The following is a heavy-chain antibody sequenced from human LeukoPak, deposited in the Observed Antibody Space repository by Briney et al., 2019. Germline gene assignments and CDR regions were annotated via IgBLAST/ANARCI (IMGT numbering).Heavy chain of an antibody. J-gene: IGHJ4*02. Sequence: PGGSLRLSCAASGFTFSSYWMHWVRQAPGKGLVWVSRLNADGNSITYADSVRGRFTISRDNAKNTVHLQMNSLRVEDTAIYFCASAYSAYDPFDYWGQGILVTVSS. CDR2: LNADGNSI. CDR3: ASAYSAYDPFDY. V-gene: IGHV3-74*01. CDR1: GFTFSSYW. D-gene: IGHD5-12*01.